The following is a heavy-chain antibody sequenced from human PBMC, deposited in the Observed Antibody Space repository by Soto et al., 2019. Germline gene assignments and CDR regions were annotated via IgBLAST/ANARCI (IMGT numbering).Heavy chain of an antibody. J-gene: IGHJ5*02. CDR1: GGSISSGDYY. V-gene: IGHV4-30-4*01. Sequence: SETLSLTCTVSGGSISSGDYYWSWIRQPPGKGLEWIGYIYYSGSTYYNPSLKSRATISVDTSKNQFSLKLSSVTAADTAVYYCARGNDYYDSSGYRPNWFDPWGQGTLVTV. D-gene: IGHD3-22*01. CDR3: ARGNDYYDSSGYRPNWFDP. CDR2: IYYSGST.